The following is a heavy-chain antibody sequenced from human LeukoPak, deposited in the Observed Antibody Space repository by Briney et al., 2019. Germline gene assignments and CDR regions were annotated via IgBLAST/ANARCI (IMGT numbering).Heavy chain of an antibody. Sequence: ASVKVSCKASGYTFTGYYMHWVRQAPGQGLEWMGWINPNSGGTNYAQKFQGRVTMTRDTSISTAYMELSRLRSDDTAVYYCARDVLLPIQTHAFDIWGQGTMVTVSS. J-gene: IGHJ3*02. CDR3: ARDVLLPIQTHAFDI. V-gene: IGHV1-2*02. D-gene: IGHD2-2*02. CDR1: GYTFTGYY. CDR2: INPNSGGT.